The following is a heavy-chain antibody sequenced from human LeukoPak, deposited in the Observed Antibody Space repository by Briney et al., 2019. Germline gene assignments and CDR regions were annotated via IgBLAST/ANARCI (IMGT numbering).Heavy chain of an antibody. Sequence: ASVKVSCKASGYTFASYGISWVRQAPGEGLEWMGWASGYNGNTNYAQKLQGRVTMTTDTSTSTAYMELSSLRSEDTAVYYCARARSGWAYNWFDPWGQGTLVTVSS. CDR3: ARARSGWAYNWFDP. CDR2: ASGYNGNT. CDR1: GYTFASYG. D-gene: IGHD6-19*01. V-gene: IGHV1-18*01. J-gene: IGHJ5*02.